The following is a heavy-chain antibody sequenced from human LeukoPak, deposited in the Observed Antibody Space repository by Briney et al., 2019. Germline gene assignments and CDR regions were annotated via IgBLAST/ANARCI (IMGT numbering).Heavy chain of an antibody. CDR3: AKGISAVVPAAIQL. J-gene: IGHJ4*02. D-gene: IGHD2-2*02. V-gene: IGHV3-23*01. CDR2: SGDSDGST. CDR1: GFTFSGSG. Sequence: GGSLRLSCAASGFTFSGSGMSWVRQAPGKGLEWISSSGDSDGSTYYADSLKGRFTISRDNSKNTLYLQMNSLRAEDTAVYYCAKGISAVVPAAIQLWGQGTLVTVSS.